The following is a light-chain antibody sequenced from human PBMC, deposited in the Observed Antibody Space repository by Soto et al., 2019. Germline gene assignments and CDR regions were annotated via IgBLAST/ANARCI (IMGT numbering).Light chain of an antibody. J-gene: IGKJ1*01. CDR3: QQYSSPPRT. CDR1: QSVSSNY. CDR2: VAS. V-gene: IGKV3-20*01. Sequence: EIVLTQSPGTLSLSPGERATLSCRASQSVSSNYLAWYQQKPGQSHRLLIYVASTRATGIPDRFSGSGSGTDFTLTISRLEPEDFAVYYCQQYSSPPRTFGQGTKVEVK.